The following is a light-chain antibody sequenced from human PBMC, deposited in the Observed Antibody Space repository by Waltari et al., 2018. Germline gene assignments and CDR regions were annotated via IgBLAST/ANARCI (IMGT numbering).Light chain of an antibody. J-gene: IGKJ3*01. CDR2: GAS. V-gene: IGKV3-20*01. Sequence: ETVLTQSPGTLSLSPGERATLSCRAGQIVRSSYLACYQQKPGQAPRLLIYGASSRATGIPGRFIGSRSETDCTLTISRLEPEEFAVYYCQQYVNTRLTFGPGTKVDIK. CDR1: QIVRSSY. CDR3: QQYVNTRLT.